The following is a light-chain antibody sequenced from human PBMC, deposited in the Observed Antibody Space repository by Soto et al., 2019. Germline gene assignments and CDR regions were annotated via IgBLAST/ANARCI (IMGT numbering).Light chain of an antibody. J-gene: IGKJ1*01. V-gene: IGKV3-20*01. Sequence: EIVLTQSPGTLSMSPGERATLSCRASQRISSSYLAWYQQKPGQAPRLLIYGASSRATGIPDRFSGSGSGTDFTLTISRLDAEDFAVYYCQQYGSSPRTFGQGTKVEF. CDR2: GAS. CDR3: QQYGSSPRT. CDR1: QRISSSY.